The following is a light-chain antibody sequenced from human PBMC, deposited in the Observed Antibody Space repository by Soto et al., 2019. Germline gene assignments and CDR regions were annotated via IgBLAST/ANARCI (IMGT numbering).Light chain of an antibody. CDR2: AAS. Sequence: DIQMTQSPSSLSASVGDRVTITCRASQGISNYLAWYQQKPGKVPKLLIYAASTLQSGVPSRFSGNGSGTDFTLTISSLLPEDVATYYCQKYNSAPLTFGGGTKVEIK. CDR1: QGISNY. J-gene: IGKJ4*01. V-gene: IGKV1-27*01. CDR3: QKYNSAPLT.